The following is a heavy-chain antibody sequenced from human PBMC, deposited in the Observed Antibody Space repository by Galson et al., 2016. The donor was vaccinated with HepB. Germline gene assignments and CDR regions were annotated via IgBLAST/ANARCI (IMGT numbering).Heavy chain of an antibody. V-gene: IGHV3-73*01. CDR1: GLTFSGSA. D-gene: IGHD4-17*01. CDR3: TTPAVTAFDY. Sequence: SLRLSCAASGLTFSGSAMQLVRQASGKGLEWVGRIRTKANSYATGYAAAVNGRFTIPRDDSKNMAYLQMNSLKPEDPAVYYCTTPAVTAFDYWGQGTQVTVSS. CDR2: IRTKANSYAT. J-gene: IGHJ4*02.